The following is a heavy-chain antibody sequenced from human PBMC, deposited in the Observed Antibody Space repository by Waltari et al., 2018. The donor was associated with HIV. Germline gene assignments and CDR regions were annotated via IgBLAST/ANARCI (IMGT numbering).Heavy chain of an antibody. J-gene: IGHJ4*02. D-gene: IGHD2-15*01. CDR3: AKSTATLAFDS. V-gene: IGHV5-51*01. Sequence: EVQLVQSGAEVKKPGESLKFSCQGSGYSFTSYWIGWVRQIPEKGLELMGTFFPSDSETRYSPSFQGQVTISADTSTTTAYLQWSSLKATDTAIYYCAKSTATLAFDSWGQGTLVTFSS. CDR2: FFPSDSET. CDR1: GYSFTSYW.